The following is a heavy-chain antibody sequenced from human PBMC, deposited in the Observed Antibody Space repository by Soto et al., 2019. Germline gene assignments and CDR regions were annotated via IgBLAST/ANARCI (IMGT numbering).Heavy chain of an antibody. D-gene: IGHD5-18*01. J-gene: IGHJ4*02. CDR2: INPSGGST. Sequence: ASVKVSCKASGYTFTSYYMHWVRQAPGQGLEWMGIINPSGGSTSYAQKFQGRVTMTRDTSTSTAYMELRSLRSDDTAVYYCARDLYVFVETAMVSVDYWDQGTLVTVSS. V-gene: IGHV1-46*01. CDR3: ARDLYVFVETAMVSVDY. CDR1: GYTFTSYY.